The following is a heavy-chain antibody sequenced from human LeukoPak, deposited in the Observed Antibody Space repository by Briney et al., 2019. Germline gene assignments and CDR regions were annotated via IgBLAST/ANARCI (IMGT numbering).Heavy chain of an antibody. CDR3: AKAVSPYYDSSGYYDY. CDR1: GFTFSSYA. CDR2: ISGSGGST. V-gene: IGHV3-23*01. D-gene: IGHD3-22*01. J-gene: IGHJ4*02. Sequence: PGGSLRLSCAASGFTFSSYAMSWVRQAPGKGLEWVSAISGSGGSTYYADSVKGRFTISRDNSKNTLYLQMNSLRAEDTAVYYCAKAVSPYYDSSGYYDYWGQGTLVTVSS.